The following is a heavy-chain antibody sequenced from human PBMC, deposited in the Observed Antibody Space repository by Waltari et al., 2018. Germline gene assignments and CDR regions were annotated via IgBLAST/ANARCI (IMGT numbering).Heavy chain of an antibody. CDR1: GGSISSGGYY. CDR3: ARAPLDYDSSGYYYSFDY. Sequence: QVQLQESGPGLVKPSQTLSLTCTVSGGSISSGGYYWSWIRPHPGKGLEWIGYIYHSGSTYYNPSLKSRVTISVDRSKNQFSLKLSSVTAADTAVYYCARAPLDYDSSGYYYSFDYWGQGTLVTVSS. J-gene: IGHJ4*02. V-gene: IGHV4-31*03. D-gene: IGHD3-22*01. CDR2: IYHSGST.